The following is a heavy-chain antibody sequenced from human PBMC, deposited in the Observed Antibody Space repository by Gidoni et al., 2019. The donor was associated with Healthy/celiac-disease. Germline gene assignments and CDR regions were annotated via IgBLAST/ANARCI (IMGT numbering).Heavy chain of an antibody. Sequence: EVQLVESGGGLVQPGGSLRLSCAASGFTFSSYEMNWVRQAPGKGLGWVSYISSSGSTIYYADSVKGRFTISRDNAKNSLYLQMNSLRAEDTAVYYCARESLNYDFWSGAVDYWGQGTLVTVSS. J-gene: IGHJ4*02. V-gene: IGHV3-48*03. CDR2: ISSSGSTI. CDR3: ARESLNYDFWSGAVDY. CDR1: GFTFSSYE. D-gene: IGHD3-3*01.